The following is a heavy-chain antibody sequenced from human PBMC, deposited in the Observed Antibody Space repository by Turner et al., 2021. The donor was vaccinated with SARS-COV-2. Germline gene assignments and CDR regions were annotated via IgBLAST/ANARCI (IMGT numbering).Heavy chain of an antibody. V-gene: IGHV4-61*05. J-gene: IGHJ4*02. CDR2: IYYSGST. CDR1: GGSISSSSYY. D-gene: IGHD3-22*01. Sequence: QLQLQESGPGLVKPSETLSLTCTVSGGSISSSSYYWGWIRQPPGKGLEWIGYIYYSGSTNYNPSLKSRVTISVDTSKNQFSLKLSSVTAADTAVYYCASYYYDSSGYHYAFDYWGQGTLVTVSS. CDR3: ASYYYDSSGYHYAFDY.